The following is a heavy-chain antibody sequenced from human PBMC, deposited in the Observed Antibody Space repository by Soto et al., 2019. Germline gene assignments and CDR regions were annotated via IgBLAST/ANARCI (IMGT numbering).Heavy chain of an antibody. CDR1: GGSISSSSYF. Sequence: PSDTLSLTCTVSGGSISSSSYFWGWIRQPPGKGLEWIGSIYYSGSTKYNPSLKSRVTISVDTSKNQFSLKLSSVTAADTAVYYCARDRTTRGDSQYYYYGMDVWGQGTTVTVSS. J-gene: IGHJ6*02. V-gene: IGHV4-39*07. CDR3: ARDRTTRGDSQYYYYGMDV. CDR2: IYYSGST. D-gene: IGHD2-21*01.